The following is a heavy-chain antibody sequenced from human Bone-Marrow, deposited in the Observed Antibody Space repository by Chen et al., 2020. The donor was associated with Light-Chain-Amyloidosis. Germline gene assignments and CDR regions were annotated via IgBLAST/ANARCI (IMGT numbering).Heavy chain of an antibody. Sequence: QVQLVRSGAEVKQPGSSVKVSCKPSGGTFSNSAISWVRQAPGQGLEWMGGIIPIFGTAKYAKTFQGRVTINAEKSTSTVYRERRSLRFEDTAVYYWARGPDTTAYYYVYWGQGTLVTVSS. D-gene: IGHD3-22*01. CDR2: IIPIFGTA. CDR1: GGTFSNSA. J-gene: IGHJ4*02. CDR3: ARGPDTTAYYYVY. V-gene: IGHV1-69*06.